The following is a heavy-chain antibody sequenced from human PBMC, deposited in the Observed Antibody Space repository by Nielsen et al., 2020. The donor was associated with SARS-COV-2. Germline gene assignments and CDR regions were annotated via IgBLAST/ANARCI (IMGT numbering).Heavy chain of an antibody. Sequence: SVKVSCKASGGTFSSYAISWVRQAPGQGLEWMGRTIPILGTANYAQKFQGRVTITADKSTSTAYMELSSLRSEDTAVYYCARGITGAYGMDVWGQGPRSPSP. CDR1: GGTFSSYA. J-gene: IGHJ6*02. CDR2: TIPILGTA. D-gene: IGHD1-20*01. CDR3: ARGITGAYGMDV. V-gene: IGHV1-69*04.